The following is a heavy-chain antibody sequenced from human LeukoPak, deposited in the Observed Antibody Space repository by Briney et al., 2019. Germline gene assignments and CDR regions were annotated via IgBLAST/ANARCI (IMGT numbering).Heavy chain of an antibody. J-gene: IGHJ4*02. Sequence: GASVKVSCKASGYTFTSYDINWVRQATGQGLEWMGWMNPNSGNTGYAQKFQGRVTITRNTSISTAYMELSSLRSEDTAVYYCARARGGPYCSSTSCYSFDYWGQGTLVTVSS. CDR3: ARARGGPYCSSTSCYSFDY. CDR1: GYTFTSYD. D-gene: IGHD2-2*01. CDR2: MNPNSGNT. V-gene: IGHV1-8*03.